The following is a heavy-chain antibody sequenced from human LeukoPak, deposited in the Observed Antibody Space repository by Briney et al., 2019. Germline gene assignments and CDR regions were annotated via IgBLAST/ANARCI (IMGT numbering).Heavy chain of an antibody. D-gene: IGHD2-15*01. CDR2: IYYSGST. CDR1: GGSISSGGYY. V-gene: IGHV4-61*08. J-gene: IGHJ4*02. CDR3: ARGPGSYCSGGSCYSPYY. Sequence: SETLSLTCTVSGGSISSGGYYWSWIRQPPGKGLEWIGYIYYSGSTNYNPSLKSRVTISVDTSKNQFSLKLSSVTAADTAVYYCARGPGSYCSGGSCYSPYYWGQGTLVTVSS.